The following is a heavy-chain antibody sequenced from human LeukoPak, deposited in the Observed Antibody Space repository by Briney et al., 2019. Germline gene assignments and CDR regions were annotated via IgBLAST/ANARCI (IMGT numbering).Heavy chain of an antibody. Sequence: SVKVSCKASGATFSSYAISWVRQAPGQGLEWMGGIIPIFGTANYAQKFQGRVTITADESTSTAYMELSSLRSEDTAVYYCAPLGEFGYYYGMDVWGQGTTVTVAS. D-gene: IGHD3-10*01. CDR3: APLGEFGYYYGMDV. V-gene: IGHV1-69*01. CDR1: GATFSSYA. J-gene: IGHJ6*02. CDR2: IIPIFGTA.